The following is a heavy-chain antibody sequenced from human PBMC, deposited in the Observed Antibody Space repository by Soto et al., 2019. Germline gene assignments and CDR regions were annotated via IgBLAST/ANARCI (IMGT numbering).Heavy chain of an antibody. Sequence: SETLSLTCTVSGGSISSGGYYWSWIRQHPGKGLEWIGYIYYSGSTYYNPSLKSRVTISVDTSKNQFSLKLSSVTAADTAVYYCARKGKPIWFDPWGQGTLVTVSS. CDR2: IYYSGST. CDR3: ARKGKPIWFDP. V-gene: IGHV4-31*03. J-gene: IGHJ5*02. CDR1: GGSISSGGYY.